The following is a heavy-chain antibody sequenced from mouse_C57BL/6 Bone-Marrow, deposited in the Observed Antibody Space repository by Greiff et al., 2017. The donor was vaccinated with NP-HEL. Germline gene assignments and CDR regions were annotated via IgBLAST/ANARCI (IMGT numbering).Heavy chain of an antibody. V-gene: IGHV14-3*01. CDR3: ARDYYGSSYGGAWFAY. Sequence: EVQLQQSVAELVRPGASVKLSCTASGFNIKNTYMHWVKQRPEQGLEWLGRIDPANGNTKYAPKFQGKATITADTSSNTAYLQLSSLTSEDTAIYYCARDYYGSSYGGAWFAYWGQGTLVTVSA. CDR2: IDPANGNT. D-gene: IGHD1-1*01. J-gene: IGHJ3*01. CDR1: GFNIKNTY.